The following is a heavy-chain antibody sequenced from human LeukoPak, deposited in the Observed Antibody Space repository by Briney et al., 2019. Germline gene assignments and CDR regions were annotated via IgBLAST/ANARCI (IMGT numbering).Heavy chain of an antibody. CDR2: ISGSGRTI. CDR3: ARYSYGWGLGY. J-gene: IGHJ4*02. V-gene: IGHV3-48*03. Sequence: TGRSLRLSCAASGFTFSSFEMNWVRQGPGKGLEWVSYISGSGRTIYYADSVKGRFTISRDNAKNSLYLQMDSLRAEDTAVYYCARYSYGWGLGYWGQGTLVTVSS. CDR1: GFTFSSFE. D-gene: IGHD5-18*01.